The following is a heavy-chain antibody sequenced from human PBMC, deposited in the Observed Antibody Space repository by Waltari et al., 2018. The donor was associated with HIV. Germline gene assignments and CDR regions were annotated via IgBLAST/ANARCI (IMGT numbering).Heavy chain of an antibody. D-gene: IGHD6-6*01. J-gene: IGHJ4*02. CDR3: ARGRSIAARRTSQILDY. CDR2: INHSGST. V-gene: IGHV4-34*01. CDR1: GGSFSGYY. Sequence: QVQLQQWGAGLLKPSETLSLTCAVYGGSFSGYYWSWIRQPPGKGLEWIGEINHSGSTNYNPALKSRVTISVDTSKNQFSLKLSSVTAADTAVYYCARGRSIAARRTSQILDYWGQGTLVTVSS.